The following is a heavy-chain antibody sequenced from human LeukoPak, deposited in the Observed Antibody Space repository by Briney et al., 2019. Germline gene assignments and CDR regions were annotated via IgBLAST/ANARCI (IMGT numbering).Heavy chain of an antibody. Sequence: GGSLRLSCAASGFTFSSYAMHWVRQAPGKGLEWVAVISYDGSNKYYADSVKGRFTISRDNSKNTLYLQMNSLRAEDTAVYYCARSARRESFDYWGQGTLVTVSS. CDR1: GFTFSSYA. D-gene: IGHD1-26*01. CDR3: ARSARRESFDY. CDR2: ISYDGSNK. V-gene: IGHV3-30-3*01. J-gene: IGHJ4*02.